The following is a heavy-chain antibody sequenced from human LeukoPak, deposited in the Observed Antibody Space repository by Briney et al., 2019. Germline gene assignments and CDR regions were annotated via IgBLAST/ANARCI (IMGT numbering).Heavy chain of an antibody. V-gene: IGHV3-21*01. D-gene: IGHD3-16*01. CDR2: ISGSGNYP. CDR3: ARLGFGDSSAYDYFYYFMDV. J-gene: IGHJ6*03. Sequence: PGGSLRLSCTASGFTFSNYAMNWVRQAPGKGLEWVSSISGSGNYPNYADSVKGRFTISRDNAKNSLYLQMNSLRDEDTAVYYCARLGFGDSSAYDYFYYFMDVWGKGTTVTVSS. CDR1: GFTFSNYA.